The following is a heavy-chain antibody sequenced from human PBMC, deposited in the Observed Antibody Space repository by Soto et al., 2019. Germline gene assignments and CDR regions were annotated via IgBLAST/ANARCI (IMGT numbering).Heavy chain of an antibody. CDR1: GASISSGSW. J-gene: IGHJ4*02. CDR3: ARDEYNDSSD. V-gene: IGHV4-4*02. CDR2: IFHDGST. D-gene: IGHD1-1*01. Sequence: QVHVQESGPGLVKPSGTLSLTCAVSGASISSGSWWSWVRQPPGKGLEWIGEIFHDGSTNYNPSLKSRVTMSVDKSKNYFPLELTSVTAADTALYYCARDEYNDSSDWGQGTLVTVSS.